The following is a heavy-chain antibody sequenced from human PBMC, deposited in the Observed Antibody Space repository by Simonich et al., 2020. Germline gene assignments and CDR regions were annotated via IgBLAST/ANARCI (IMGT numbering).Heavy chain of an antibody. V-gene: IGHV3-7*01. Sequence: EVQLVESGGGLVQPGGSLRLSCAASGFTFSSYWMSWVRQAPGKGLEWVAKIKQAGSEKYYVDSVKGRFTISRDNAKNSLYLQMNSLRAEDTAVYYCARDGLGTAYYYYMDVWGKGTTVTVSS. CDR1: GFTFSSYW. CDR3: ARDGLGTAYYYYMDV. D-gene: IGHD7-27*01. CDR2: IKQAGSEK. J-gene: IGHJ6*03.